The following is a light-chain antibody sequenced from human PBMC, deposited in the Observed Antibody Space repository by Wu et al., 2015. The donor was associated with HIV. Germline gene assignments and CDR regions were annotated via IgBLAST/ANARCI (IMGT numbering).Light chain of an antibody. CDR2: EAS. J-gene: IGKJ5*01. Sequence: EIVLTQSPATQSLSPGERAALSCRASQNINKYLAWYQQIPGQAPRLLIYEASNRATGVPLRFIGSGSGTDFTLTISSLEPEDFAVYYCQQRTSWPLTFGQGTRLEI. V-gene: IGKV3-11*01. CDR3: QQRTSWPLT. CDR1: QNINKY.